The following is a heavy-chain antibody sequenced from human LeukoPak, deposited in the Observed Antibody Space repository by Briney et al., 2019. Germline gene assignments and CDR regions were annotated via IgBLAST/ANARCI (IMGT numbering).Heavy chain of an antibody. CDR1: GGSFSGYY. V-gene: IGHV4-34*01. J-gene: IGHJ6*03. Sequence: SETLSLTCAVYGGSFSGYYWSWIRQPPGKGLEWIGEINHSGSTNYNPSLKSRVTISVDTSKNQFSLKLSSVTAADTAVYYCARGQPFGCSGGSCSPYYYYMDVWGKGTTVTVSS. CDR3: ARGQPFGCSGGSCSPYYYYMDV. CDR2: INHSGST. D-gene: IGHD2-15*01.